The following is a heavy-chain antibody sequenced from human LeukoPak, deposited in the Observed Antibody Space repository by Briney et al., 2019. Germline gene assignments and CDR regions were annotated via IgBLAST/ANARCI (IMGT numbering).Heavy chain of an antibody. Sequence: TGGSLRLSCTASGFTFGDYTMSWVRQAPGKGLEWVGFIRSKAYGATTEYAASVKGRFTISRDDSKSIAYLQMNSLKTEDTAMYYCTGDGATLDYWGQGTLVTVSS. J-gene: IGHJ4*02. D-gene: IGHD1-26*01. CDR3: TGDGATLDY. CDR1: GFTFGDYT. V-gene: IGHV3-49*04. CDR2: IRSKAYGATT.